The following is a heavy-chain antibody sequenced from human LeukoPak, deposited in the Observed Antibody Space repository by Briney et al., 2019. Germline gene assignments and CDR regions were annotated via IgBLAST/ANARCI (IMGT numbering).Heavy chain of an antibody. V-gene: IGHV3-23*01. CDR1: GFTFRSYA. CDR3: AKSGDYDFWSGTPLRYGMDV. D-gene: IGHD3-3*01. Sequence: PGESLRLSCAASGFTFRSYAMSWVGQAPGNGLEWVSAIANSGGSTYYADSVKGRFSISRDNSKNTLYLQMNSLRAEDTAVYYCAKSGDYDFWSGTPLRYGMDVWGQGTRVTVSS. CDR2: IANSGGST. J-gene: IGHJ6*02.